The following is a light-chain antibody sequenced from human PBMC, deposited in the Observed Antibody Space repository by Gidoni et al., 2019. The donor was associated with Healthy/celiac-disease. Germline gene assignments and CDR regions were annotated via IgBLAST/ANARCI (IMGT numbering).Light chain of an antibody. Sequence: IVLTQSPATLSWAPGERATLSCRASQSVSSYLAWYQQKPGQAPRLLIYYASNRATGIPARFSGSGSGTDFTLTISSLEPEDFAVYYCQQRSNWPRTFGGGTKVEIK. CDR3: QQRSNWPRT. CDR1: QSVSSY. CDR2: YAS. V-gene: IGKV3-11*01. J-gene: IGKJ4*01.